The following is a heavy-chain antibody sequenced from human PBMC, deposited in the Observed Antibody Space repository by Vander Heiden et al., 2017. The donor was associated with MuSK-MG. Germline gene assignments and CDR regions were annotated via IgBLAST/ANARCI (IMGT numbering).Heavy chain of an antibody. V-gene: IGHV3-7*01. J-gene: IGHJ6*02. Sequence: EVQLVESGGDLVQPGGSLRLSCAASGFTLSSHGMSWVRQAPGKGLAWVAYMIKDGTEKYYVDSVKGRFTISRDNAKNSLYLQINSLRAEDTALYYCARDRAVLAAAGTQYYYYYGMDVWGQGTTVIVSS. CDR3: ARDRAVLAAAGTQYYYYYGMDV. CDR2: MIKDGTEK. D-gene: IGHD6-13*01. CDR1: GFTLSSHG.